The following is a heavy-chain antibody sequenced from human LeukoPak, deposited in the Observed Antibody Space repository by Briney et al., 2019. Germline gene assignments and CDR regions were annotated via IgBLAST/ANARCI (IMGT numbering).Heavy chain of an antibody. CDR1: GYTFTGYY. CDR2: INPNSGGT. CDR3: ARDRPYYYDSRGSFDY. Sequence: ASVKVSGKASGYTFTGYYMHWVRQAPGQGLEWMGWINPNSGGTDYAQKFQGRVTMTRDTSISTAYMELSRLRSDDTAVYYCARDRPYYYDSRGSFDYWGQGTLVTVSS. V-gene: IGHV1-2*02. J-gene: IGHJ4*02. D-gene: IGHD3-22*01.